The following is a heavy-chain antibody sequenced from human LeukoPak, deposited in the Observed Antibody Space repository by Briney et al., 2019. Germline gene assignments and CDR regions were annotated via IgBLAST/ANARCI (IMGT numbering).Heavy chain of an antibody. Sequence: GGSLRLSCAASGFTFSTYAMNWVRQAPGKGLEWVSGISDSGGTTYYVDSVKGRFTISRDNSKNTLYLQINSLRAEDMALYYCAKSSDGSTSFDQWGQGTLVTVSS. CDR1: GFTFSTYA. D-gene: IGHD2-2*01. CDR3: AKSSDGSTSFDQ. V-gene: IGHV3-23*01. J-gene: IGHJ4*02. CDR2: ISDSGGTT.